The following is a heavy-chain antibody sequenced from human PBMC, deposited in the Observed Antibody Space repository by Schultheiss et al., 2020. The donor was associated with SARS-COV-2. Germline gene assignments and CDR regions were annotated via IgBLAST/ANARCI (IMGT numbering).Heavy chain of an antibody. V-gene: IGHV1-69*13. CDR1: GGTFSSYA. CDR2: IIPIFGTA. D-gene: IGHD6-13*01. Sequence: SVKVSCKASGGTFSSYAISWVRQAPGQGLEWMGGIIPIFGTANYAQKFQGRVTITADESTSTAYMELNSLRVEDTAVYYCAKDLVSPDSRLLDYWGQGTLVTVSS. J-gene: IGHJ4*02. CDR3: AKDLVSPDSRLLDY.